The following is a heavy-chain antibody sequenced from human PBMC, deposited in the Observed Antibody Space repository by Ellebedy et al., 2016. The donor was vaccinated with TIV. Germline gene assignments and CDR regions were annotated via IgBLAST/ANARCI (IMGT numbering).Heavy chain of an antibody. CDR3: ARDQIVVVVAAKGGWFDP. CDR1: GYTFTSYY. CDR2: INPSGGST. Sequence: ASVKVSCXASGYTFTSYYMHWVRQAPGQGLEWMGIINPSGGSTSYAQKFQGRVTMTRDTSTSTVYMELSSLRSEDTAVYYCARDQIVVVVAAKGGWFDPWGQGTLVTVSS. D-gene: IGHD2-15*01. J-gene: IGHJ5*02. V-gene: IGHV1-46*01.